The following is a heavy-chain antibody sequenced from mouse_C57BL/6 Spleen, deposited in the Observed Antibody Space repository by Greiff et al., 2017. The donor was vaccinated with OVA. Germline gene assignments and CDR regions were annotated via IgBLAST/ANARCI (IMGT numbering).Heavy chain of an antibody. V-gene: IGHV5-17*01. CDR2: ISSGSSTI. J-gene: IGHJ1*03. CDR1: GFTFSDYG. CDR3: ARGLITTVVPHWYFDV. D-gene: IGHD1-1*01. Sequence: EVQRVESGGGLVKPGGSLKLSCAASGFTFSDYGMHWVRQAPEKGLEWVAYISSGSSTIYYADTVKGRFTISRDNAKNTLFLQMTSLRSEDTAMYYCARGLITTVVPHWYFDVWGTGTTVTVSS.